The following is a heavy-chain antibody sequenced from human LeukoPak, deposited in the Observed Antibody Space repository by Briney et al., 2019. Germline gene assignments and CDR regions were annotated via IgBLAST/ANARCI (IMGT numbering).Heavy chain of an antibody. D-gene: IGHD2/OR15-2a*01. CDR2: IYYSGNT. Sequence: SETLSLTCTVSGDSISKYYWSWIRQPPGNGLEWIGYIYYSGNTNYNPSLKSRVTMSLDTSKNQFSLKLTSVTAADTALYYCARELKVGNTGYYLDYWGQGTLVTVPP. V-gene: IGHV4-59*01. J-gene: IGHJ4*02. CDR1: GDSISKYY. CDR3: ARELKVGNTGYYLDY.